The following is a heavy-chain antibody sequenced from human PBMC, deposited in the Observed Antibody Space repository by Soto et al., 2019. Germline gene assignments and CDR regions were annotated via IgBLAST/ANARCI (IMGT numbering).Heavy chain of an antibody. CDR2: INAGNGNT. Sequence: ASVKVSCKASGYTFTSYAMHWVRQAPGQRLEWMGWINAGNGNTKYSQKFQGRVTITRDTSASTAYLQWSSLKASDTAMYYCARRVVTNDYYYYGMDVWGQGTTVTVSS. D-gene: IGHD5-12*01. J-gene: IGHJ6*02. CDR3: ARRVVTNDYYYYGMDV. CDR1: GYTFTSYA. V-gene: IGHV1-3*01.